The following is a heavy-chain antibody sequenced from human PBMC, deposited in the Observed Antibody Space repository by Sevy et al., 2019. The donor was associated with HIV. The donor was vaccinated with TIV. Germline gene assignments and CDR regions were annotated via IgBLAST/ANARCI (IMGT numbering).Heavy chain of an antibody. CDR1: GFTFSSYA. Sequence: GGSLRLSCAASGFTFSSYAMHWVRQAPGKGLEWVAVISYDGSNKYYADSVKGRFTISRDNSKNTLYLQMNSLRAEDTAVYYCASLPASSSWYGFDYWGQGTLVTVSS. V-gene: IGHV3-30-3*01. J-gene: IGHJ4*02. CDR3: ASLPASSSWYGFDY. D-gene: IGHD6-13*01. CDR2: ISYDGSNK.